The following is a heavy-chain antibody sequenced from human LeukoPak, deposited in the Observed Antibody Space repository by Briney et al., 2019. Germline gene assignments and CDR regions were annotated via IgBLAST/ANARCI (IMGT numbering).Heavy chain of an antibody. Sequence: ASVKVSCKASGYTFTSYDINWVRQATGQGLEWMGWMNPNSGNTGYAQKFQGRVTMTRNTSISTAYMELSSLRSEDTAVYYCAIRPPGWELPIDYWGQGTLVTVSS. J-gene: IGHJ4*02. D-gene: IGHD1-26*01. CDR3: AIRPPGWELPIDY. CDR2: MNPNSGNT. V-gene: IGHV1-8*01. CDR1: GYTFTSYD.